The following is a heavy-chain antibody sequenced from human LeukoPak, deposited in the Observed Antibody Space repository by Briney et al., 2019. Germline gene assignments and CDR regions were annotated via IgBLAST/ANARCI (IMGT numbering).Heavy chain of an antibody. D-gene: IGHD2-15*01. CDR3: ARSTSGGSWLWGY. V-gene: IGHV1-69*01. CDR1: GGTFISYA. Sequence: SVKVSCKASGGTFISYAISWVRQAPGQGLEWMGGIIPIFGTANYAQKFQGRVTITADESTSTAYMELSSLRSEDTAVYYCARSTSGGSWLWGYWGQGTLVTVSS. J-gene: IGHJ4*02. CDR2: IIPIFGTA.